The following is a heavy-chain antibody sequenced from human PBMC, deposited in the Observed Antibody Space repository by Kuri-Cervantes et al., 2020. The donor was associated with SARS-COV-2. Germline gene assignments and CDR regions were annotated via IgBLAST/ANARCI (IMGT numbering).Heavy chain of an antibody. D-gene: IGHD2-15*01. J-gene: IGHJ4*02. Sequence: GGSLRLSCVVSGFTFSDHYMDWVRQAPGKGLEWVGRTRNKANSYTTEYAASVKGRFTISRDDSKNSLYLQMNSLKTEDTAVYYCARDRLYCSGGSCYLPDYWGQGTLVTVSS. CDR1: GFTFSDHY. CDR3: ARDRLYCSGGSCYLPDY. V-gene: IGHV3-72*01. CDR2: TRNKANSYTT.